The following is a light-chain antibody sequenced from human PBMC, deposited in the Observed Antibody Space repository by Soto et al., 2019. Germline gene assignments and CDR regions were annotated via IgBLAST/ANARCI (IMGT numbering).Light chain of an antibody. CDR1: QSVSSN. CDR2: GAS. J-gene: IGKJ5*01. Sequence: EIALTQSPVTPSFYPGERATLSCTASQSVSSNLAWYQQKPGQAPRLLIYGASTRATGIPARFSGSGSGTEFTPTISSLQSEDFAVYYGRQYNNWPPIPLGQGTRLEIK. CDR3: RQYNNWPPIP. V-gene: IGKV3-15*01.